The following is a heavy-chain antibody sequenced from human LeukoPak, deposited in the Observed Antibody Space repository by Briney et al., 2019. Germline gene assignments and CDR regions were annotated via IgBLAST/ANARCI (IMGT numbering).Heavy chain of an antibody. CDR2: ISSSSSYI. V-gene: IGHV3-21*01. Sequence: KAGGSLRLSCAASGFTFSSYSMNWVRQAPGKGLEWVSSISSSSSYIYYADSVKGRFTISRDNAKNSLYLQMNSLRAEDTAVYYCARDFNLGVTSWYFDYWGQGTLVTVSS. D-gene: IGHD4-23*01. CDR1: GFTFSSYS. J-gene: IGHJ4*02. CDR3: ARDFNLGVTSWYFDY.